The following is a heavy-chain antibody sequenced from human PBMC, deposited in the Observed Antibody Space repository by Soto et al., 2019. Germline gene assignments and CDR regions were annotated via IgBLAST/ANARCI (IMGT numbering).Heavy chain of an antibody. J-gene: IGHJ4*02. CDR2: IYYSGTT. CDR3: ARSISVAMDF. V-gene: IGHV4-59*05. D-gene: IGHD6-19*01. CDR1: GGSISGYY. Sequence: PSETLSLTCTVSGGSISGYYWSWIRQPPGKGLEWIGSIYYSGTTYYNPSLKSRVTISVDTSKNQFSLKLSSVTAADTAVYYCARSISVAMDFWGQGTLVTVSS.